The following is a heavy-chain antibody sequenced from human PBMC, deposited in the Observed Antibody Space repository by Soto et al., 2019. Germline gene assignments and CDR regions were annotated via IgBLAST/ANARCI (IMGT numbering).Heavy chain of an antibody. Sequence: GGSLRLSCAASGFTFTTYAMNWVRQAPGKGLQRVSAISPGGGSTYYSDSVRGRFTISRDTSIKTLYLQMSSMRPEDTAVYYGAGPRGYGVCDGFDIWGQETTVTVAS. CDR1: GFTFTTYA. CDR2: ISPGGGST. D-gene: IGHD4-17*01. CDR3: AGPRGYGVCDGFDI. V-gene: IGHV3-23*01. J-gene: IGHJ3*02.